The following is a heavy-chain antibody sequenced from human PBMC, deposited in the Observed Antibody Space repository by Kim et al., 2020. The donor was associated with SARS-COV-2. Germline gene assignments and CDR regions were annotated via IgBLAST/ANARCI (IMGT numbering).Heavy chain of an antibody. CDR1: GFTFSSYE. CDR2: ISSSGSTI. CDR3: ARGGYCGGDCYDRGYFQH. J-gene: IGHJ1*01. V-gene: IGHV3-48*03. Sequence: GGSLRLSCAASGFTFSSYEMNWVRQAPGKGLEWVSYISSSGSTIYYADSVKGRFTISRDNAKNSLYLQMNSLRAEDTAVYYCARGGYCGGDCYDRGYFQHWGQGTLVTVSS. D-gene: IGHD2-21*02.